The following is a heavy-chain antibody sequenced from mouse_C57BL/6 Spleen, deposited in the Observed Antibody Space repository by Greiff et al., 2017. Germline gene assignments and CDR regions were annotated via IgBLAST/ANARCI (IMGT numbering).Heavy chain of an antibody. CDR1: GFNIKDYY. CDR2: IDPEDGET. V-gene: IGHV14-2*01. CDR3: APDGGFAY. Sequence: EVQLQQSGAELVKPGASVKLSCTASGFNIKDYYMHWVKQRTEQGLEWIGRIDPEDGETKYALKFQGKATITADTSSNTAYLQLSSLTSEDTAVYYCAPDGGFAYWGQGTLVTVSA. J-gene: IGHJ3*01.